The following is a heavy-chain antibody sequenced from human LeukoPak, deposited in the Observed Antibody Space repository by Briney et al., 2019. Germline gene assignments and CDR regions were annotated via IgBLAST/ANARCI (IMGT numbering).Heavy chain of an antibody. V-gene: IGHV3-23*01. Sequence: GGSLRLSCAASGFTFSTYAMSWVRQGPGKGLEWVSGIISGSGGTTYYADSVKGRFTASRDNSKNTLYLQMNTLRAEDTAVYYCAKRTSESSGYDYWGQGTLVTVSS. CDR3: AKRTSESSGYDY. D-gene: IGHD3-22*01. J-gene: IGHJ4*02. CDR1: GFTFSTYA. CDR2: IISGSGGTT.